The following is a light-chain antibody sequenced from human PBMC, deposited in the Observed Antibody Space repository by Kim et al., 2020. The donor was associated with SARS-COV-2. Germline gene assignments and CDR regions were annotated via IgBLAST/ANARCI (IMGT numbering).Light chain of an antibody. CDR2: GAS. CDR3: QQYNQWPYT. Sequence: EIVMTQSPATLSVSPGERATLSCRASQSVRSNLAWYQQKPGQALRLLIYGASSRAAGIPTRFSGSGSGTEFTLTISSLQSEDFAVYYCQQYNQWPYTFGQGPKLEI. J-gene: IGKJ2*01. CDR1: QSVRSN. V-gene: IGKV3-15*01.